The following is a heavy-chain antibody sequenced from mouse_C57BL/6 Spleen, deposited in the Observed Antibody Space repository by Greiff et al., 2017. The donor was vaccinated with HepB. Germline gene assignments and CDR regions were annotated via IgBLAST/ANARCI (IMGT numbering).Heavy chain of an antibody. D-gene: IGHD1-1*01. CDR1: GFTFSDYG. J-gene: IGHJ1*03. Sequence: EVQLVESGGGLVKPGGSLKLSCAASGFTFSDYGMHWVRQAPEKGLEWVAYISSGSSTIYYADTVKGRFTISRDNAKNTLFLQMTSLRSEDTAMYYCARELLRGGRYFDVWGTGTTVTVSS. V-gene: IGHV5-17*01. CDR2: ISSGSSTI. CDR3: ARELLRGGRYFDV.